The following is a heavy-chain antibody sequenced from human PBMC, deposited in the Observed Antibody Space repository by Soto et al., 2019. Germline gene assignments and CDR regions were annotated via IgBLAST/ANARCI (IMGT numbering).Heavy chain of an antibody. V-gene: IGHV1-58*01. CDR1: GCTFRGSS. CDR3: AASSLSCTTTCVPTGVFDP. CDR2: IVVGSGNT. J-gene: IGHJ5*02. D-gene: IGHD2-8*01. Sequence: SVKVSCQATGCTFRGSSVQWVVQARGQRLDWIGWIVVGSGNTNYAQKFQGRVTITRDMSTSTAYMELSNLRSEDTAVYYCAASSLSCTTTCVPTGVFDPWGQGTLVTVSS.